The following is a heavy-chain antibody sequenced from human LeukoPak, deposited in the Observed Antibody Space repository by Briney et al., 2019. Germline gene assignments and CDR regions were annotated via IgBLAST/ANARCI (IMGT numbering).Heavy chain of an antibody. CDR2: ISGSGGST. Sequence: GGSLRLSCAASGFTFSSYAMSWVRQAPGKGLEWVSAISGSGGSTYYADSVKGRFTISRDNAKNTLYLQMNSLRAEDTAVYYCARGLRFLEWSLDYWGQGTLVTVSS. J-gene: IGHJ4*02. V-gene: IGHV3-23*01. CDR1: GFTFSSYA. D-gene: IGHD3-3*01. CDR3: ARGLRFLEWSLDY.